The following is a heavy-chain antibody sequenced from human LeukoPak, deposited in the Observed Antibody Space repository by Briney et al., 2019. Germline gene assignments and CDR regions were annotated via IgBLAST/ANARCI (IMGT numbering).Heavy chain of an antibody. V-gene: IGHV1-18*01. J-gene: IGHJ4*02. D-gene: IGHD4-11*01. Sequence: ASVKVSCKASGYSFTIFEVNWVRQAPGQGLEWMGWISAYNGHTKFAQKFQGRVTMTTDTSTTTAYLELRSLRSDDTAVYYCASGLQWPGFDYWGQGTPVTVSS. CDR3: ASGLQWPGFDY. CDR1: GYSFTIFE. CDR2: ISAYNGHT.